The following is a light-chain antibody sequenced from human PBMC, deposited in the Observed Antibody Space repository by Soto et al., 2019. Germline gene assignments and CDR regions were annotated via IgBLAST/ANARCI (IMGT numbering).Light chain of an antibody. J-gene: IGKJ3*01. CDR3: QHLDSYPFS. Sequence: IHRTQSPSTLSASVVDRFTITFPASQSISSWLAWYQQKPGKAPKLLIYDASSLESGVPSRFSGSGSGTEFTLTISSLQPDDFATYYCQHLDSYPFSFGPGTKVDIK. V-gene: IGKV1-5*01. CDR2: DAS. CDR1: QSISSW.